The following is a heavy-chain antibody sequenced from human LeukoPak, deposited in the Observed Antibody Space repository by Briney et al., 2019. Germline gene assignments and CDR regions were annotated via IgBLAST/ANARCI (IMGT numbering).Heavy chain of an antibody. J-gene: IGHJ5*02. Sequence: ASVKVSCKASGYTFTGYYMHWVRQAPGQGLEWMGWINPNSGSTNYAQKFQGRVTMTRDTSISTAYMELSRLRSDDTAVYYCARCAAKYNWFDPWGQGTLVTVSS. CDR2: INPNSGST. V-gene: IGHV1-2*02. CDR1: GYTFTGYY. CDR3: ARCAAKYNWFDP. D-gene: IGHD6-25*01.